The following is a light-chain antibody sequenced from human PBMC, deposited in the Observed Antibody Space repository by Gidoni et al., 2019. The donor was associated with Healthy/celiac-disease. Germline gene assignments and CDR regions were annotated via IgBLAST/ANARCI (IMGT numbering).Light chain of an antibody. CDR2: DAT. CDR1: QAISNY. CDR3: QQYDNHPMYT. Sequence: QMTKSRSSLVASVGFRVTITGQAGQAISNYLNCNQQKPGKAPKLLIYDATNLETGVPARFSGSGSGTDFTFTISSLQPEDIATYYGQQYDNHPMYTFGQGTKLEIK. V-gene: IGKV1-33*01. J-gene: IGKJ2*01.